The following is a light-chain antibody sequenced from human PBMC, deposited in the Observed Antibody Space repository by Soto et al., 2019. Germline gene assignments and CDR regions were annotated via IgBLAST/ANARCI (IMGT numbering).Light chain of an antibody. J-gene: IGLJ2*01. CDR1: SSDVGGYNY. Sequence: QSALTQPASVSGSPGQSITISCTGTSSDVGGYNYVSWYQQHPGKAPKLMIYDVSNRPSGVSNRFSGSKSGNTASLTISGLQAEDEADYYGSSYTSSSTTVVFGGVTKLTVL. V-gene: IGLV2-14*01. CDR3: SSYTSSSTTVV. CDR2: DVS.